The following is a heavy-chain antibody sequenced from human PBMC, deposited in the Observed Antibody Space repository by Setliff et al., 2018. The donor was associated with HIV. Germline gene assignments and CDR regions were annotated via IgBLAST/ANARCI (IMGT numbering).Heavy chain of an antibody. CDR2: IYMRGGT. Sequence: PSETLSLTCTVSGGSIISEISWWAWIRQPAGKGPEGLGQIYMRGGTDYNPSLEGRVTISLDTSKNQFSLKLTSVTAADTAVYYCAIDHVTNIAESGYGYTRIDPWGPGISVTVSS. V-gene: IGHV4-61*09. D-gene: IGHD5-18*01. J-gene: IGHJ5*02. CDR3: AIDHVTNIAESGYGYTRIDP. CDR1: GGSIISEISW.